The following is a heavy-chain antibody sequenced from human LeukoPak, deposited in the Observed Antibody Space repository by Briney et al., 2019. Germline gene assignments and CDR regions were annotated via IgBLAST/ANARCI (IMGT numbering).Heavy chain of an antibody. V-gene: IGHV3-43D*03. CDR2: ISWDGGST. CDR1: GFTFDDYA. J-gene: IGHJ4*02. Sequence: PGGSLRLSCAASGFTFDDYAMHWVRQAPGKGLEWVSLISWDGGSTYYADSVKGRFTISRDNSKNSLYLQMNSLRAEDTALYYCAKDGSPGVRGVNREIDYWGQGTLVTVSS. CDR3: AKDGSPGVRGVNREIDY. D-gene: IGHD3-10*01.